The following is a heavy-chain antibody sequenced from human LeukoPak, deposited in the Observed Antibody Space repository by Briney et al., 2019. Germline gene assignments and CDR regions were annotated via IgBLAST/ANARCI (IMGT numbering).Heavy chain of an antibody. J-gene: IGHJ6*02. CDR3: ARGRTPLYYDFWSGYSHRETIYYYGMDV. Sequence: ASVKVSCKASGYTFTSYYMHWVRQAPGQGLEWMGIISPSGGSTSYAQKFQGRVTMTRDTSTSTVYMELSSLRSEDTAVYYCARGRTPLYYDFWSGYSHRETIYYYGMDVWGQGTTVTVSS. CDR2: ISPSGGST. V-gene: IGHV1-46*01. D-gene: IGHD3-3*01. CDR1: GYTFTSYY.